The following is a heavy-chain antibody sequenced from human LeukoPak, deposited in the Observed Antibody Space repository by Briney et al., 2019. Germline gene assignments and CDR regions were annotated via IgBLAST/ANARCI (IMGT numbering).Heavy chain of an antibody. J-gene: IGHJ4*02. CDR2: INPT. CDR1: GYTFTSYG. Sequence: ASVKVSCKASGYTFTSYGISWVRQAPGQGLEWMGIINPTSYAQKFQGRVTMTRDTSTSTVYMELSSLRSEDTAVYYCARDAMSSVTTSPHYFDYWGQGTLVTVSS. D-gene: IGHD4-17*01. V-gene: IGHV1-46*01. CDR3: ARDAMSSVTTSPHYFDY.